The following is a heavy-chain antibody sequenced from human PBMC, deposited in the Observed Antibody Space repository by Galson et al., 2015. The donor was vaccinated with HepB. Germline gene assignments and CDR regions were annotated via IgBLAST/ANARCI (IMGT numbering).Heavy chain of an antibody. V-gene: IGHV3-30*04. Sequence: SLRLSCAASGFTFSSYAMHWVRQAPGKGLGWVAVISYDGSNKYYADSVKGRFTISRDNSKNTLYLQMNSLRAEDTAVYYCARGPQEWFGELLLMSPEFDIWGQGTMVTVSS. D-gene: IGHD3-10*01. CDR2: ISYDGSNK. CDR3: ARGPQEWFGELLLMSPEFDI. J-gene: IGHJ3*02. CDR1: GFTFSSYA.